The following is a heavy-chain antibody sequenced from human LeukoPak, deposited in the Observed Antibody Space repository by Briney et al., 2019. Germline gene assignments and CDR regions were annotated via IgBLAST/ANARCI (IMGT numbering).Heavy chain of an antibody. CDR2: ISGNGGST. Sequence: GGSLRLSCAASGFTFSTYAMSWVRQAPGRGLEWVSAISGNGGSTYYADSVKGRFTISRDNSKNTLDLQMISLRTEDTAVYYCARGTLVAVGNFQHWGQGTLVTVSS. D-gene: IGHD6-13*01. V-gene: IGHV3-23*01. CDR3: ARGTLVAVGNFQH. CDR1: GFTFSTYA. J-gene: IGHJ1*01.